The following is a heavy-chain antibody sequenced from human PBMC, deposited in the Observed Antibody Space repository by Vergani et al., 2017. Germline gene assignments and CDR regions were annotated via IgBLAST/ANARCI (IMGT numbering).Heavy chain of an antibody. Sequence: EVQLVESGGGLVKPGGSLRLSCAASGFTFSSYSMNWVRQAPGKGLEWVSSISSSSSYIYHADSVKGRFTISRDNAKNSLYLQMNSLRAEDTAVYYCARDRNSGASTRGLKGNWFDPWGQGTLVTVSS. D-gene: IGHD1-26*01. CDR1: GFTFSSYS. CDR2: ISSSSSYI. CDR3: ARDRNSGASTRGLKGNWFDP. J-gene: IGHJ5*02. V-gene: IGHV3-21*01.